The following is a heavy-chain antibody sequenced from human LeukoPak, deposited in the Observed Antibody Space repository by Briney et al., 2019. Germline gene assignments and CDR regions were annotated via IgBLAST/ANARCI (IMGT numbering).Heavy chain of an antibody. J-gene: IGHJ4*02. CDR1: GGSISSYY. Sequence: SETLSLTCTVSGGSISSYYWSWIRQPPGKGLEWIGYIYYSGSTNYNPSLKSRVTISVDTSKNQFSLKLSSVTAGDTAVYYCARDNPRDGYDYWGQGTLVTVSS. CDR2: IYYSGST. D-gene: IGHD5-24*01. CDR3: ARDNPRDGYDY. V-gene: IGHV4-59*01.